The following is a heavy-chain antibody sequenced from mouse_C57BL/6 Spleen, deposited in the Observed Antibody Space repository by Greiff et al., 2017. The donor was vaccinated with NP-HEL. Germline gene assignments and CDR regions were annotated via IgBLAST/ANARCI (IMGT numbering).Heavy chain of an antibody. V-gene: IGHV1-50*01. D-gene: IGHD2-5*01. CDR1: GYTFTSYW. CDR2: IDPSDSYT. Sequence: VQLQQPGAELVKPGASVKLSCKASGYTFTSYWMQWVKQRPGQGLEWIGEIDPSDSYTNYNQKFKGKATLTVDTSSSTAYMQLSSLTSEDSAVYYCARDSYSNYYAMDYWGQGTSVTVSS. CDR3: ARDSYSNYYAMDY. J-gene: IGHJ4*01.